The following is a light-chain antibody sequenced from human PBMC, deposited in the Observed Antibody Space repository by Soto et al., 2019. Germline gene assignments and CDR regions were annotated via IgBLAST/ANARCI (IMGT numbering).Light chain of an antibody. CDR2: DAS. Sequence: QSALTQPRSVSGSPGQSVTISCTGTTGDVGAYNFVSWYQLHPGKAPKLMIYDASKRPSGVSDRFSGSKSGNTASLTISGLQAGDEATYYCSSYTTSGTFVVFGGGTKLTVL. CDR3: SSYTTSGTFVV. CDR1: TGDVGAYNF. J-gene: IGLJ2*01. V-gene: IGLV2-11*01.